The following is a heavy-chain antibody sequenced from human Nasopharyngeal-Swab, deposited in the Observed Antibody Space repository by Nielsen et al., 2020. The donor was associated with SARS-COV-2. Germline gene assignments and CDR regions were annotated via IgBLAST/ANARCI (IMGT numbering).Heavy chain of an antibody. V-gene: IGHV1-24*01. CDR3: ATGPPVAGHNWFDP. D-gene: IGHD6-19*01. CDR1: GYTLTELS. CDR2: FDPEDGKT. Sequence: ASVKVSCKVSGYTLTELSMHWVRQAPGKGLEWMGGFDPEDGKTIYAQKFQGRVTMTEDTSTDTAYMELSSLRSEDTAVYYCATGPPVAGHNWFDPWGQGTLVTVSS. J-gene: IGHJ5*02.